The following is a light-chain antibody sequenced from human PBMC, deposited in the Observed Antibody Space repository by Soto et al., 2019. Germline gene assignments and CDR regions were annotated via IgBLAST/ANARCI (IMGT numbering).Light chain of an antibody. Sequence: QSVLTQPPSASGTPGQRVTISCSGSSSNIGSNTVNWYQHLPGTAPKLLIYSNNQRPSGVPDRFSGSKSGTSGSLAISGLQSEDEADYYCAAWDDSLNGFWVFGGGTKLTVL. CDR2: SNN. V-gene: IGLV1-44*01. CDR1: SSNIGSNT. CDR3: AAWDDSLNGFWV. J-gene: IGLJ3*02.